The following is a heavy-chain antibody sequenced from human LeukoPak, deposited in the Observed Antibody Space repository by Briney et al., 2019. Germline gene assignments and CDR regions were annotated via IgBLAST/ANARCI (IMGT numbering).Heavy chain of an antibody. D-gene: IGHD5-18*01. V-gene: IGHV3-48*03. J-gene: IGHJ3*02. CDR2: ISSSGTTV. Sequence: GGSLRLSCAASGFTFSNYEMNWVRQAPGKGLEWVSYISSSGTTVYYADSVKGRFTLSRDNAENSLYLQMNSLRGEDTAVYYCAKETSGYSYGLDAFDIWGQGTTVTVSS. CDR3: AKETSGYSYGLDAFDI. CDR1: GFTFSNYE.